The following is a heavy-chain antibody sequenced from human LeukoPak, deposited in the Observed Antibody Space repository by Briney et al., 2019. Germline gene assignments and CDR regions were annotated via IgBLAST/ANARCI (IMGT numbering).Heavy chain of an antibody. J-gene: IGHJ4*02. CDR1: GGSFSGYY. CDR2: INHSGST. Sequence: PSETLSLTCAVYGGSFSGYYWSRIRQPPGKGLEWIGEINHSGSTNYNPSLKSRVTISVDTSKNQFSLKLSSVTAADTAVYYCARERAVAGLDYWGQGTLVTVSS. D-gene: IGHD6-19*01. CDR3: ARERAVAGLDY. V-gene: IGHV4-34*01.